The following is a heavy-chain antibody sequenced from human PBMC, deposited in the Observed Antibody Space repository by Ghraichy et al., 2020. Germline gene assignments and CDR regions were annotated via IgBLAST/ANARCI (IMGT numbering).Heavy chain of an antibody. CDR1: GFMFSSYG. CDR2: ISANNGHT. D-gene: IGHD6-19*01. Sequence: SVKVSCTASGFMFSSYGLSWVRQAPGQGLEWMGWISANNGHTNYAEKFQHRVTMTTDMSTSTAYMELRSLRSDDTAVYYCARPIAVSDHFFDFWGQGTLVAVSS. J-gene: IGHJ4*02. V-gene: IGHV1-18*01. CDR3: ARPIAVSDHFFDF.